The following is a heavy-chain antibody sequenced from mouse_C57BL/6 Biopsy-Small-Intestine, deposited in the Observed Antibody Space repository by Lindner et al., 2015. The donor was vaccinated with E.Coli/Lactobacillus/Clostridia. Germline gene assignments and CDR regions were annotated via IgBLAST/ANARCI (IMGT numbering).Heavy chain of an antibody. V-gene: IGHV1-82*01. D-gene: IGHD1-1*01. Sequence: VQLQESGPELVKPGASVKISCKASGYAFSSSWMDWVRQRPGKGLEWIGRIYPGDGGTNYNGKFTGKATLTADKSSSTAYVQLSSLTSEDSAVYFCARSGNYYAYYFDFWGQGTTLTVSS. CDR1: GYAFSSSW. J-gene: IGHJ2*01. CDR2: IYPGDGGT. CDR3: ARSGNYYAYYFDF.